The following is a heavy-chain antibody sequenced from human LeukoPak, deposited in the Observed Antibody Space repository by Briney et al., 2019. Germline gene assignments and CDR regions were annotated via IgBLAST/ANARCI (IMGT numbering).Heavy chain of an antibody. CDR3: ARSHYDSSGYPDY. CDR1: GFTVSSNY. J-gene: IGHJ4*02. V-gene: IGHV3-53*01. CDR2: IYSGGST. Sequence: GGSLRLSCAASGFTVSSNYMSWVRQAPGKGLEWVSVIYSGGSTYYADSVKGRFTISRDNSKNTLYLQMNSLRAEDTAVYYCARSHYDSSGYPDYWGQGTLVTVSS. D-gene: IGHD3-22*01.